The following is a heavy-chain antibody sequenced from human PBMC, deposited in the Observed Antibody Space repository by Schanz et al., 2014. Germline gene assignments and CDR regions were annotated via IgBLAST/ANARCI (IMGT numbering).Heavy chain of an antibody. D-gene: IGHD2-21*02. V-gene: IGHV3-11*01. J-gene: IGHJ4*02. CDR3: AKVQTHTLYGGNSCFDY. Sequence: VPLVESGGGLVKPGGSLRLSCAASGFTFSDYYMSWVRQAPGKGLEWVSYISSVGISKYYADPVKGRFTISRDSAKNSLYLQMNSLRPEDTALYYCAKVQTHTLYGGNSCFDYWGQGTLVTVSS. CDR1: GFTFSDYY. CDR2: ISSVGISK.